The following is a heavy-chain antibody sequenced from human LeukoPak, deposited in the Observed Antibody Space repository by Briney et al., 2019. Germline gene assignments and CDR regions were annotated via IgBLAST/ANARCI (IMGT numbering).Heavy chain of an antibody. D-gene: IGHD3-16*02. CDR1: GYTFTSYG. J-gene: IGHJ4*02. CDR3: ARSARPTTFGGVIAPFDY. Sequence: ASVKVSCKASGYTFTSYGISWVRQAPGQGLEWMGWISAYNGNTNYAQKLQGRVTMTTDTSTSTAYMELRSLRSDDTAVYYCARSARPTTFGGVIAPFDYWGQGTLVTVSS. V-gene: IGHV1-18*01. CDR2: ISAYNGNT.